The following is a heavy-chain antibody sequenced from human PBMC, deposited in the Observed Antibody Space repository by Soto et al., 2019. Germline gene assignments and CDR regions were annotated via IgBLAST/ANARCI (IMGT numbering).Heavy chain of an antibody. CDR2: VYHTGRN. D-gene: IGHD3-3*01. V-gene: IGHV4-61*01. Sequence: SGTLSLTCTVSGGSFKSGSYSWSWIRQPPGKGLEWSGYVYHTGRNSYNPSLQSRVSISMDTSKNQFSLNLDSVTAADTAVYFCARDFAYFDSWGQGTLVTVSS. J-gene: IGHJ4*02. CDR1: GGSFKSGSYS. CDR3: ARDFAYFDS.